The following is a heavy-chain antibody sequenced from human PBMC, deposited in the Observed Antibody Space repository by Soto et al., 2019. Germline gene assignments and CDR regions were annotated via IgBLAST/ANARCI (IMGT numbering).Heavy chain of an antibody. CDR2: IKQDGSEK. J-gene: IGHJ3*02. D-gene: IGHD3-9*01. CDR1: GFTFSSYW. CDR3: ARDYYDILTGYSYDAFDI. Sequence: EVQLVESGGGLVQPGGSLRLSCAASGFTFSSYWMSWVRQAPGKGLEWVANIKQDGSEKYYVDSVKGRFTISRDNAKNSLYLHMNSLRAEDTAVYYCARDYYDILTGYSYDAFDIWGQGTMVTVSS. V-gene: IGHV3-7*05.